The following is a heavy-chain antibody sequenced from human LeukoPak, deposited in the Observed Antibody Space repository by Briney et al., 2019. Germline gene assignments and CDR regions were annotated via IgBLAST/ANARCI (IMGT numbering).Heavy chain of an antibody. CDR1: GYSISSGYY. D-gene: IGHD6-6*01. J-gene: IGHJ2*01. V-gene: IGHV4-38-2*01. Sequence: SETLSLTCAVSGYSISSGYYWGWIRQPPGKGLEWIGSIYHSGSTYYNPSLKSRVPISVDTSKNQFSLKLSSVTAADTAVYYCARRLYSSSYWYFDLWGRGTLVTVSS. CDR3: ARRLYSSSYWYFDL. CDR2: IYHSGST.